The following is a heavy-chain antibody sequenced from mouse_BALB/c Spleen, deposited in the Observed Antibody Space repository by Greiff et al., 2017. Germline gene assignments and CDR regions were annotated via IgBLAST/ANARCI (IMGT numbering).Heavy chain of an antibody. CDR2: IDPANGNT. Sequence: EVKLVESGAELVKPGASVKLSCTASGFNIKDTYMHWVKQRPEQGLEWIGRIDPANGNTKYDPKFQGKATITADTSSNTAYLQLSSLTSEDTAVYYCAGAMITTMDYWGQGTSVTVSS. CDR1: GFNIKDTY. J-gene: IGHJ4*01. D-gene: IGHD2-4*01. CDR3: AGAMITTMDY. V-gene: IGHV14-3*02.